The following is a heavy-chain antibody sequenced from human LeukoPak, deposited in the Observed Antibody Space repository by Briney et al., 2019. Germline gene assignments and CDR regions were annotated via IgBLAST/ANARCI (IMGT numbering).Heavy chain of an antibody. D-gene: IGHD1-20*01. J-gene: IGHJ6*02. CDR3: ARARKPRVTVGITGTTAFYYYGMDV. Sequence: ASVRVSCKASGYTFTAYYMHWVRQAPGQGLEWMGWINPNSGGTNYAQKFQGRVTMTRDTSISTAYMELSRLRSDDTAVYYCARARKPRVTVGITGTTAFYYYGMDVWGQGTTVTVPS. CDR2: INPNSGGT. V-gene: IGHV1-2*02. CDR1: GYTFTAYY.